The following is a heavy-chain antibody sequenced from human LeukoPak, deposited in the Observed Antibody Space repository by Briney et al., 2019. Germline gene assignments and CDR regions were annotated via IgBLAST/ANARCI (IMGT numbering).Heavy chain of an antibody. J-gene: IGHJ4*02. Sequence: GGSLRLSCAASGFTFSTYAMGWVRQAPGRGLEWVSAISGSSDTTYYADSVKGRFTISRDNSKNTLYLQMNSLRAEDTAVYYCANREGGYTYDPFDYWGQGTLVTVSS. D-gene: IGHD5-18*01. V-gene: IGHV3-23*01. CDR2: ISGSSDTT. CDR3: ANREGGYTYDPFDY. CDR1: GFTFSTYA.